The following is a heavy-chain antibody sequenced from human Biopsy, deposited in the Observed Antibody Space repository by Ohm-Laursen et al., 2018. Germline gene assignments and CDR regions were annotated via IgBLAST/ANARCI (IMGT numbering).Heavy chain of an antibody. D-gene: IGHD3-3*01. Sequence: GTLSLTCTVSGESMGTYYWTWIRQPPGKGLEWIGYIYYTGSTNYNPSLKSRVTISVDTSKRQFYLELSSVTAADTAIYYCARVRGGFLEWFDYWGQGTLITVSS. CDR3: ARVRGGFLEWFDY. CDR2: IYYTGST. CDR1: GESMGTYY. V-gene: IGHV4-59*01. J-gene: IGHJ5*01.